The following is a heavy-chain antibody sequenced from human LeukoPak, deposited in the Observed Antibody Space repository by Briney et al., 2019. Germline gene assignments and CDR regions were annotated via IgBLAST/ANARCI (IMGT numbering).Heavy chain of an antibody. D-gene: IGHD1-26*01. CDR1: GFTFSSYW. J-gene: IGHJ4*02. V-gene: IGHV3-74*01. CDR2: INSDGSTT. CDR3: ARRSSGSPPFYFDY. Sequence: PGGSLRLSCAASGFTFSSYWMHWVRQAPGKGLVWVSRINSDGSTTNYADSVKGRFTISRDNAKNTLYLQMNSLRVEDTAMYYCARRSSGSPPFYFDYWGQGTLVTVSS.